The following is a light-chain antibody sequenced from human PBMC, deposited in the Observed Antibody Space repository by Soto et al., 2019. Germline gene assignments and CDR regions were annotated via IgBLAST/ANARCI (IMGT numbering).Light chain of an antibody. V-gene: IGKV3-11*01. Sequence: EIVLTQSPATLSLSPGERATLSCRASQRVSSSLAWYQQKPGQAPRLLIYDASNRATGIPPRFSGSGSGTDFTLTISSLEPEDFAVYYCQQRSNWPRFTFGPGTKVDI. J-gene: IGKJ3*01. CDR1: QRVSSS. CDR2: DAS. CDR3: QQRSNWPRFT.